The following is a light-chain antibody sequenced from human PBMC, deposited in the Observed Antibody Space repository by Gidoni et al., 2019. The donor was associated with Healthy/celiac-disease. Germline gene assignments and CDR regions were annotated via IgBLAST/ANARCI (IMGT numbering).Light chain of an antibody. Sequence: IPMSQSPSSLSASEGDRVTITCRASQSITSYLNWYQQKPGKAPNLLFYAAASLQSGVPSRFSGSGSGTDFTLTISSLQHEDVATYYYQQSYSTLWTFGQGTKLEIK. CDR1: QSITSY. V-gene: IGKV1-39*01. CDR2: AAA. CDR3: QQSYSTLWT. J-gene: IGKJ2*02.